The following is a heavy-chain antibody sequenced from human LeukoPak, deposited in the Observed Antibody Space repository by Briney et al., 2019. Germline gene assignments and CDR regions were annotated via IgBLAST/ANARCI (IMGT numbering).Heavy chain of an antibody. CDR2: ISYDGSNK. Sequence: GGSVRLSCAASGFTFSSYAMHWVRQAPGKGLEWVAVISYDGSNKYYADSVKGRFTISRDNSKNTLYLQMNSLRAEDTAVYYCARAGRYCSSTSCYVRVDYWGQGTLVTVSS. CDR1: GFTFSSYA. J-gene: IGHJ4*02. D-gene: IGHD2-2*01. V-gene: IGHV3-30-3*01. CDR3: ARAGRYCSSTSCYVRVDY.